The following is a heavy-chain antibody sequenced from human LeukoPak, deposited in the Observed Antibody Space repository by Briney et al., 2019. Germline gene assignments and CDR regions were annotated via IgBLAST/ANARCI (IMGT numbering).Heavy chain of an antibody. CDR2: IDWDDDK. D-gene: IGHD3-10*01. V-gene: IGHV2-70*04. J-gene: IGHJ5*02. CDR1: GFSLSTSGMR. Sequence: SGPALVKPTQTLTLTCTFSGFSLSTSGMRVSWIRQPPGKALEWLARIDWDDDKFYSTSLKTRLTISKDTSKNQVVLTMTNMDPVDTATYYCARHSGSGHNWFDPWGQGTLVTVSS. CDR3: ARHSGSGHNWFDP.